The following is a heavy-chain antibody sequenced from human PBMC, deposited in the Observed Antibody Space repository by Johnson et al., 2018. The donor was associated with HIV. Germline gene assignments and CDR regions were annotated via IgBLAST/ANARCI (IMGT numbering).Heavy chain of an antibody. D-gene: IGHD2-15*01. CDR1: GFTVSSNY. V-gene: IGHV3-66*01. CDR3: ARVGYCSGGSCYSGAFDI. CDR2: IFSGGST. J-gene: IGHJ3*02. Sequence: VQLVESGGGLVQPGGSLRLSCAASGFTVSSNYMSWVRQAPGKGLDWVSVIFSGGSTYYADSVKGRFTISRDNSKNTLYLQMNSLRAEDTAVYYCARVGYCSGGSCYSGAFDIWGQGTMVTVSS.